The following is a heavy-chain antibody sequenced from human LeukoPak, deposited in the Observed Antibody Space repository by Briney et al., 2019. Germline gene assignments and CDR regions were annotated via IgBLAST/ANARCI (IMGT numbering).Heavy chain of an antibody. V-gene: IGHV3-23*01. Sequence: GGSLRLCCAASVFTFSRYAMTWVRQAPGKGLDWVSGISGGGGSTYYADTVKGRFTISRDNSKNTLYLQMNSLRAEHTAVYYCAKSDLAYCGGDCYSDYWGQGTLVTVSS. CDR3: AKSDLAYCGGDCYSDY. CDR1: VFTFSRYA. CDR2: ISGGGGST. J-gene: IGHJ4*02. D-gene: IGHD2-21*01.